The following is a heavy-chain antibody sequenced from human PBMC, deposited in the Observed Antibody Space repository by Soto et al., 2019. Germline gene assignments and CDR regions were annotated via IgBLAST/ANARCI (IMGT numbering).Heavy chain of an antibody. J-gene: IGHJ4*02. Sequence: QVQLQESGPGLVKPSQTLSLTCTVSGGSISSGGYYWSWIRQHPGKGLEWIGYIYYSGSTYYSPSLKGRVTIAVDTSKNPFSLKLSSVTTADTAMYYCARGKVVPAAMWGPIDYWGQGTLATVSS. V-gene: IGHV4-31*03. CDR2: IYYSGST. D-gene: IGHD2-2*01. CDR1: GGSISSGGYY. CDR3: ARGKVVPAAMWGPIDY.